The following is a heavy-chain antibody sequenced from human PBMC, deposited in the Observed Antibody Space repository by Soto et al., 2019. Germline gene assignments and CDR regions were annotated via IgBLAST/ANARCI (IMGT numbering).Heavy chain of an antibody. CDR3: ARASDWLSDAVNDY. CDR2: IYYSGST. D-gene: IGHD3-22*01. V-gene: IGHV4-39*01. CDR1: GGSISSSSYY. J-gene: IGHJ4*02. Sequence: PSETLSLTCTVSGGSISSSSYYWGWIRQPPGKGLEWIGSIYYSGSTYYNPSLKSRVTISVDTSKNQFSLKLSSVTAADTAVYYCARASDWLSDAVNDYWGQGTLVTVSS.